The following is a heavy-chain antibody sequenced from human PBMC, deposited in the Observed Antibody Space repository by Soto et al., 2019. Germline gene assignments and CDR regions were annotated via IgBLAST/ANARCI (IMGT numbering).Heavy chain of an antibody. J-gene: IGHJ4*02. CDR2: IYWNDDK. Sequence: SGPTLVNPTQTLTLTCTFSGFSLSTSGVGVGWIRQPPGKALEWLALIYWNDDKRYSPSLKSRLTITKDTSKNQVVLTMTNLDPVDTATYYCAHSRPYYDFWSGPYDYWGQGTLVTVSS. CDR3: AHSRPYYDFWSGPYDY. D-gene: IGHD3-3*01. V-gene: IGHV2-5*01. CDR1: GFSLSTSGVG.